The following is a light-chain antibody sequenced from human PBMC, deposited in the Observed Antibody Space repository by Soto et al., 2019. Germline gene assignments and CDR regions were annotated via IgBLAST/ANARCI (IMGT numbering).Light chain of an antibody. CDR1: QSFSSSY. V-gene: IGKV3-20*01. Sequence: EIVLTQSPGTLSLSPGERATLSCRASQSFSSSYLAWFQQKSGQAPRLLIYVASSRATGIPDRFSGSGSGTDFTLTISRLEPEDFAVYYCQQYGSYPVTFGRGTKVEIK. J-gene: IGKJ1*01. CDR2: VAS. CDR3: QQYGSYPVT.